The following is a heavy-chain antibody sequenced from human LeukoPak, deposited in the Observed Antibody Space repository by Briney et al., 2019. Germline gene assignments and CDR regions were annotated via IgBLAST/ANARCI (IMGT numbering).Heavy chain of an antibody. CDR1: GFPISNYW. Sequence: SGGSLRLSCVASGFPISNYWMSWVRQAPGKGLEWVANIKPDGSHSDYVGSVKGRFTISRDNAKNSLYLQLNSLRVEDTAVYYCTRDGYADSATDGFDVWGQGTMVTVSS. D-gene: IGHD4-17*01. J-gene: IGHJ3*01. V-gene: IGHV3-7*01. CDR2: IKPDGSHS. CDR3: TRDGYADSATDGFDV.